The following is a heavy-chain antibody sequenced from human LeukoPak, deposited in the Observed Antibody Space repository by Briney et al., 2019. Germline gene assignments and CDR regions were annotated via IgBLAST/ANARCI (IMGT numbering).Heavy chain of an antibody. CDR3: AKGGGYYHTFFDY. Sequence: PGGSLRLSCVGSGFSFRTFAMNWVRQAPGKGLEWVSAISGSGGSTYYADSVKGRFTISRDNSKNTLYLQMNSLRAEDTAVYYCAKGGGYYHTFFDYWGQGTLVTVSS. J-gene: IGHJ4*02. V-gene: IGHV3-23*01. D-gene: IGHD1-26*01. CDR1: GFSFRTFA. CDR2: ISGSGGST.